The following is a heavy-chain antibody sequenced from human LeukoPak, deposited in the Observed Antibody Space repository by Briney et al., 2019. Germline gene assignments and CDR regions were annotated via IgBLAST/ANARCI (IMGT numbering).Heavy chain of an antibody. V-gene: IGHV3-30*04. J-gene: IGHJ4*02. CDR2: ISSDGSHK. CDR3: AKDLTRRRTFGIDQ. Sequence: GGSLRLSCAASGFTFSKFGVHWVRQAPGKGLEWVAVISSDGSHKYYADSVKGRFTISRDNRKNSLYLQMNGLRTEDTALYYCAKDLTRRRTFGIDQWGQGTLVTVSS. CDR1: GFTFSKFG. D-gene: IGHD3-3*02.